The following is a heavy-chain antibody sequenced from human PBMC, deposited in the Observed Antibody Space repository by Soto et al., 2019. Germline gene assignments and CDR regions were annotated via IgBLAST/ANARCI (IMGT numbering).Heavy chain of an antibody. CDR3: ARNSLTGYYNYYYSMDI. CDR1: GYSFSSYW. D-gene: IGHD3-9*01. Sequence: GESLKISCKSSGYSFSSYWIAWVRLMPGKGLEWMGSIYPDDSDTKYSPSFQGQVTISADKSISAAYLQWSSLKASDTAIYYCARNSLTGYYNYYYSMDIWGQGTTVTVSS. J-gene: IGHJ6*02. V-gene: IGHV5-51*01. CDR2: IYPDDSDT.